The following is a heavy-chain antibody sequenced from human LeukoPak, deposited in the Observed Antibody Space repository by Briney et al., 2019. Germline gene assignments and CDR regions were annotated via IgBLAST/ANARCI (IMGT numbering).Heavy chain of an antibody. Sequence: SETLSLTCTVSGGSISSSSYYWGWIRQPPGKGLEWIGSIYYSGSTYYNPSLKSRVTISVDTSKNQFSLKLSSVTAADTAVYYCARGSRGITMIVVVPQFDYWGQGTLVTVTS. CDR1: GGSISSSSYY. V-gene: IGHV4-39*07. D-gene: IGHD3-22*01. CDR2: IYYSGST. J-gene: IGHJ4*02. CDR3: ARGSRGITMIVVVPQFDY.